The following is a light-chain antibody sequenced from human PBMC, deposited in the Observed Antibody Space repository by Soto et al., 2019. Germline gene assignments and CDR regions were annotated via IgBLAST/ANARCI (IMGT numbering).Light chain of an antibody. J-gene: IGLJ1*01. CDR3: GTWDSSLSAGV. CDR1: GSNIETNY. CDR2: ENT. Sequence: QSVLTQPPSVSAAPGPKVTVSCSGSGSNIETNYVSWYRQLPGTAPQLLIYENTLRPSGIPDRFSGSKSGTSATLGITGRQTGDEADYYCGTWDSSLSAGVFGTGTKLTVL. V-gene: IGLV1-51*02.